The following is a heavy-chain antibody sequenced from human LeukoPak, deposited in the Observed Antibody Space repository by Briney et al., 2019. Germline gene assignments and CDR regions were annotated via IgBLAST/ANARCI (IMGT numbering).Heavy chain of an antibody. V-gene: IGHV3-66*01. CDR1: GFTVSSNY. CDR2: IYSGGST. CDR3: ARDPYSSSWYYYGMDV. D-gene: IGHD6-13*01. J-gene: IGHJ6*02. Sequence: PGGSLRLSCAASGFTVSSNYMSWVRQAPGKGLEWVSVIYSGGSTYYADSVKGRFTISRDNSKNTLYLQMNSLRAEDTAVYYCARDPYSSSWYYYGMDVWGQGTTVTVSS.